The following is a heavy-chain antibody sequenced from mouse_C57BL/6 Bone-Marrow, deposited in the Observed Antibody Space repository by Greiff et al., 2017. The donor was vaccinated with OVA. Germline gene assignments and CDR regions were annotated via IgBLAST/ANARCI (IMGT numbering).Heavy chain of an antibody. D-gene: IGHD2-2*01. V-gene: IGHV5-17*01. CDR3: ARPGGYDSFAY. J-gene: IGHJ3*01. Sequence: EVKLMESGGGLVKPGGSLKLSCAASGFTFSDYGMHWVRQAPEKGLEWVAYISSGSSTIYYADTVKGRFTISRDNAKNTLFLQMTSLRSEDTAMYYCARPGGYDSFAYWGQGTLVTVSA. CDR1: GFTFSDYG. CDR2: ISSGSSTI.